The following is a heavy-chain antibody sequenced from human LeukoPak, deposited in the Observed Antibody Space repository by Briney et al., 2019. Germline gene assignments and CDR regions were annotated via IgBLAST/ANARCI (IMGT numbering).Heavy chain of an antibody. D-gene: IGHD4-23*01. J-gene: IGHJ4*02. Sequence: GGSLRLSCAASGFTFSSYAITWVRQAPGKGLEWVSAISASGATYYSDSVRGRFTISRDNSKNTLSLYMNSLGADDTAVYYCAKEETKVVTPGLDYWGQGALVTVSS. CDR3: AKEETKVVTPGLDY. CDR1: GFTFSSYA. V-gene: IGHV3-23*01. CDR2: ISASGAT.